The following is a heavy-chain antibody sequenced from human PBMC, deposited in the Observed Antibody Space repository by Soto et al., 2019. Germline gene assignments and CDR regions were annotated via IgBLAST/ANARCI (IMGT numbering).Heavy chain of an antibody. CDR2: VYNSGST. D-gene: IGHD6-13*01. V-gene: IGHV4-59*01. J-gene: IGHJ4*02. CDR1: GGSISSNY. CDR3: ARYRREAVAGYTLDN. Sequence: SETLSLTCTVSGGSISSNYWTWIRQPPGKGLEWIGYVYNSGSTNYNPSLKSRVTISEDTSKSQFSLKVNSMTAADTAVYYCARYRREAVAGYTLDNWGQGILVTV.